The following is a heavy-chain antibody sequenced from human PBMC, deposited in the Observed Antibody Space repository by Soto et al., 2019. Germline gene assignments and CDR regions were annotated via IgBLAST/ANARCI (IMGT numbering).Heavy chain of an antibody. Sequence: PGGSLRLACVGSGLTFSDYPMTWVRQAPGKGLEWVATISATGGNIEYTDSLKGRFTISRDNSKNTLYLQLNGLKSDDTAVHYCAKVAGCLGYFDLWGRGTLVTVSS. D-gene: IGHD3-16*01. CDR2: ISATGGNI. CDR3: AKVAGCLGYFDL. CDR1: GLTFSDYP. V-gene: IGHV3-23*01. J-gene: IGHJ2*01.